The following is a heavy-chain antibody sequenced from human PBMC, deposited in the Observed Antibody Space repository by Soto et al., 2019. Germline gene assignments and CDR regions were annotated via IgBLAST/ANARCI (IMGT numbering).Heavy chain of an antibody. CDR2: ISGGGGST. V-gene: IGHV3-23*01. CDR1: GFTFSSYA. D-gene: IGHD3-3*01. J-gene: IGHJ4*02. Sequence: PGGSLRLSCAASGFTFSSYAMSWVRQAPGKGLEWVSAISGGGGSTYYADSVKGRFTIPRGNSKNTLYLQMNSLRAEDTAVYYCARDKRDLRFLEWSYYYDYWGQGSLVTVSS. CDR3: ARDKRDLRFLEWSYYYDY.